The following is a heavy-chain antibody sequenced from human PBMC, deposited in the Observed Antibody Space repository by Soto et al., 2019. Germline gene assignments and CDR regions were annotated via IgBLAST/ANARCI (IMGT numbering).Heavy chain of an antibody. Sequence: QVHLQESGPGLVKPSETLSLTCSVFGDSISRYYWSWIRQTAGKGLEFIGRIYNSGIINYNPSLESRVTMSVDPSKNQISLQLSSAPAADTAMYYCARGPYCGEECYFAYWGQGTLVTVSP. D-gene: IGHD3-10*01. CDR1: GDSISRYY. V-gene: IGHV4-4*07. CDR2: IYNSGII. J-gene: IGHJ4*02. CDR3: ARGPYCGEECYFAY.